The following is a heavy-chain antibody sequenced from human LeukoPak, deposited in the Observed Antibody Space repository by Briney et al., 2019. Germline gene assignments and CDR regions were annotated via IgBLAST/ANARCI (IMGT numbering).Heavy chain of an antibody. D-gene: IGHD2-2*01. V-gene: IGHV3-23*01. CDR3: AKGHRDIVVVPAASWYFDY. J-gene: IGHJ4*02. CDR2: ISGSGGST. CDR1: GFTFSSYA. Sequence: GGSLRLSCAASGFTFSSYAMSWVRQAPGKGLEWVSAISGSGGSTYYADSVKGRFTISRDNSKNTLYLQMNSLRAEDTAVYYCAKGHRDIVVVPAASWYFDYWGQGTLVTVSS.